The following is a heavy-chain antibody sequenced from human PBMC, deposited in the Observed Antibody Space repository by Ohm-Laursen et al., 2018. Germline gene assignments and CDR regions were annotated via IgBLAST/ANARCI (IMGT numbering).Heavy chain of an antibody. CDR3: ARAIVVVISHDY. V-gene: IGHV4-61*01. J-gene: IGHJ4*02. CDR1: GGSVSSGSYY. D-gene: IGHD3-22*01. CDR2: IYYSGST. Sequence: TLSLTCTVSGGSVSSGSYYWSWIRQPPGKGLEWIGYIYYSGSTNYNPSLKSRVTISVDTSKNQFSLKLSSVTAADTAVYYCARAIVVVISHDYWGQGTLVTVSS.